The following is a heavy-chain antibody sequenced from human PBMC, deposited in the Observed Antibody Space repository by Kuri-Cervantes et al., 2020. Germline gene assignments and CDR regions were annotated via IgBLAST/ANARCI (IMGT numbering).Heavy chain of an antibody. CDR1: GGTFSSYA. J-gene: IGHJ6*02. CDR3: ATYEGYGSGNLYYYYGMDV. D-gene: IGHD3-10*01. V-gene: IGHV1-69*13. CDR2: IIPIFGTA. Sequence: SVKVSCKASGGTFSSYAISWVRQAPGQGLEWMGGIIPIFGTANYAQKFQGRVTITADESTSTAYMEPSSLRSEDTAVYYCATYEGYGSGNLYYYYGMDVWGQGTTVTVSS.